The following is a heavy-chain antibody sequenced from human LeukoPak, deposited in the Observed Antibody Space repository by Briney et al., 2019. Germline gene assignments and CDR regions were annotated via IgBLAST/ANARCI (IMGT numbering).Heavy chain of an antibody. V-gene: IGHV3-7*03. Sequence: GGSLRLSCAASGFTFSSYWMSWGRQAPGKGLEWVANTKQDGSEKYYVDSVKGRFTISRDNAKNSLYLQMNSLRAEDTAVYYCAKDRAGNYDFWSGQYYFDYWGQGTLVTVSS. CDR3: AKDRAGNYDFWSGQYYFDY. D-gene: IGHD3-3*01. J-gene: IGHJ4*02. CDR1: GFTFSSYW. CDR2: TKQDGSEK.